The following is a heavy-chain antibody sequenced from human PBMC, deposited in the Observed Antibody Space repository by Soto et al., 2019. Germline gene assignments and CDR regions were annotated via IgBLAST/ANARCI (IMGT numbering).Heavy chain of an antibody. CDR3: ARGYSSWNYYYGMDV. Sequence: EVQLVESGGGLIQPGGSLRLSCAASGFTVSTNYMSWVRQAPGKGLEWVSVIYSGGSTYYADSVKGRFTISRDNSKNTLYLQMNSLRAEDTAVYYCARGYSSWNYYYGMDVWDQGTTVTVSS. CDR2: IYSGGST. CDR1: GFTVSTNY. V-gene: IGHV3-53*01. J-gene: IGHJ6*02. D-gene: IGHD6-13*01.